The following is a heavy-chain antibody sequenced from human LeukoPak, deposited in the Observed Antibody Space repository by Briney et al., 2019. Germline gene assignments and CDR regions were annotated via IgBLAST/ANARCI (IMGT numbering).Heavy chain of an antibody. Sequence: ASVKVSCKASGYTFSTYGISWVRQAPGQGLEWMGWISAYNGNTNYAQKLQGRVTMTTDTSTSTAYMELRSLRSDDTAVYYCARHLYGSGSYYYYFDYWGQGTLVTVSS. V-gene: IGHV1-18*01. CDR2: ISAYNGNT. CDR1: GYTFSTYG. CDR3: ARHLYGSGSYYYYFDY. J-gene: IGHJ4*02. D-gene: IGHD3-10*01.